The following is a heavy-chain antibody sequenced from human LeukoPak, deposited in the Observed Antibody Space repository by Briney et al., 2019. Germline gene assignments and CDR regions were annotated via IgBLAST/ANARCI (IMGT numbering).Heavy chain of an antibody. D-gene: IGHD6-13*01. J-gene: IGHJ5*02. Sequence: GGSLRLSCAASGFTFSRHWMSWVRQAPGTGLEWVANIKQDGSEKYYVDSVKGRFTISRDNAKTSLYLQMNSLRAEDTAVYYCARDVGTWFDPWGQGTLVTVSS. CDR3: ARDVGTWFDP. CDR1: GFTFSRHW. CDR2: IKQDGSEK. V-gene: IGHV3-7*01.